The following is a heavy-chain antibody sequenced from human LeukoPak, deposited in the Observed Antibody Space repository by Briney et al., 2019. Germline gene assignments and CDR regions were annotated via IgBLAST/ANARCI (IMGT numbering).Heavy chain of an antibody. CDR3: ARKVPGSHEPFDY. CDR1: GYTFTSYA. CDR2: INPGDGNT. V-gene: IGHV1-3*01. D-gene: IGHD1-1*01. J-gene: IGHJ4*02. Sequence: ASVKVSCKASGYTFTSYAMHWVRQAPGQRLEWMGWINPGDGNTKSSQKFQGRVTITKDTSATTAYMELSSLKSEDTAVYYCARKVPGSHEPFDYWGQGTRVTVSS.